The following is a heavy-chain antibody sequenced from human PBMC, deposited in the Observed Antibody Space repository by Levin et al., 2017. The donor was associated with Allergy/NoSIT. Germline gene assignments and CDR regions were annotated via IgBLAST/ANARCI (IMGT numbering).Heavy chain of an antibody. CDR3: AKDPNSSSWYVPQPIDY. CDR1: GFTFSSYA. D-gene: IGHD6-13*01. V-gene: IGHV3-23*01. CDR2: ISGSGGST. J-gene: IGHJ4*02. Sequence: GESLKISCAASGFTFSSYAMSWVRQAPGKGLEWVSAISGSGGSTYYADSVKGRFTISRDNSKNTLYLQMNSLRAEDTAVYYCAKDPNSSSWYVPQPIDYWGQGTLVTVSS.